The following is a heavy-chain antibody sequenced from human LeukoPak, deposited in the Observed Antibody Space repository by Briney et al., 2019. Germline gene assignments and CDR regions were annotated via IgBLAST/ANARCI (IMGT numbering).Heavy chain of an antibody. CDR1: GFIFSNFG. CDR2: LSGSGGDT. CDR3: ARVSGYSSSWYSFGY. J-gene: IGHJ4*02. D-gene: IGHD6-13*01. V-gene: IGHV3-23*01. Sequence: GGTLRLSCAASGFIFSNFGMSWVRQAPGKGLEWVSSLSGSGGDTYYADSVKGRFSISRDNAKNTLYLQMNSLRAEDTAVYYCARVSGYSSSWYSFGYWGQGTLVTVSS.